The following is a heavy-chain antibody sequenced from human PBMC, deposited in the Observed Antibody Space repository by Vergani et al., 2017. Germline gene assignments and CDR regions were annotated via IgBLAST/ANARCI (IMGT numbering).Heavy chain of an antibody. V-gene: IGHV4-61*02. CDR3: ARGSRSEGGSGPDK. CDR2: IFSSGTT. D-gene: IGHD2-15*01. CDR1: GGSVRTSIGYY. Sequence: QVQLQESGPGLVKPSKTLSLSCTVSGGSVRTSIGYYWTWIRQPAGKTLAWIGEIFSSGTTNYNPSFKNRVTMSVDASKNQFSLKLNAVTAADTAVYYCARGSRSEGGSGPDKWGQGTLVTVSS. J-gene: IGHJ4*02.